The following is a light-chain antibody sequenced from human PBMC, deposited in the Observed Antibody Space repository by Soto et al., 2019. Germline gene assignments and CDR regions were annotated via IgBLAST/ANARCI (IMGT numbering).Light chain of an antibody. Sequence: DVVMTQSPLSLPVTLGQPASISCRSSQSLVYSDGDTYLNWFQQRPGQSPRRLIYKVSNRDSGVPDRFSGSGSGTDFTLKISRVEAEDVGVYYCMQSTRSPWTFGQGTKVEIK. V-gene: IGKV2-30*01. J-gene: IGKJ1*01. CDR3: MQSTRSPWT. CDR1: QSLVYSDGDTY. CDR2: KVS.